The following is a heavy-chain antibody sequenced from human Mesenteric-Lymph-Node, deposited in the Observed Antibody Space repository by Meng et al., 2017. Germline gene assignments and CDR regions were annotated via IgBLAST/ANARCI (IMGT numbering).Heavy chain of an antibody. CDR2: IIPIFGTA. CDR3: AISLLLGITGYNWFDP. Sequence: GRVLQSGAEVKKPGSSVKVSCKASGGTFSSYAISWVRQAPGQGLEWMGGIIPIFGTANYAQKFQGRVTITADESTSTAYMELSSLRSEDTAVYYCAISLLLGITGYNWFDPWGQGTLVTVSS. CDR1: GGTFSSYA. J-gene: IGHJ5*02. V-gene: IGHV1-69*01. D-gene: IGHD7-27*01.